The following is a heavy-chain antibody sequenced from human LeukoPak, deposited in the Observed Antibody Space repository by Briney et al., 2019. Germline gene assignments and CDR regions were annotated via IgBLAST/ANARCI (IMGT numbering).Heavy chain of an antibody. J-gene: IGHJ5*02. CDR1: GGTFSSYA. V-gene: IGHV1-69*13. CDR2: IIPIFGTA. D-gene: IGHD5-18*01. CDR3: AHTRGYSYGYFPPFDP. Sequence: SVKVSCKASGGTFSSYAISWVRQAPGQGLEWMGGIIPIFGTANYAQKFQGRVTITADESTSTAYMELSSLRSEDTAVYYCAHTRGYSYGYFPPFDPWGQGTLVTVSS.